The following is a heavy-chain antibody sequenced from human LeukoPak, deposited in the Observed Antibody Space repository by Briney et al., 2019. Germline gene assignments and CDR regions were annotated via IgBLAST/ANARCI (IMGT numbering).Heavy chain of an antibody. CDR3: ARDQEGFDY. CDR1: GYTFTSNY. V-gene: IGHV1-46*01. CDR2: IYPRDGST. Sequence: ASVTVSCKASGYTFTSNYIHWVRQAPGQGLEWMGLIYPRDGSTSYAQKFQGRVTVTRDTSTSTVHMELSGLRSEDTAVYYCARDQEGFDYWGQGTLVTVSS. J-gene: IGHJ4*02.